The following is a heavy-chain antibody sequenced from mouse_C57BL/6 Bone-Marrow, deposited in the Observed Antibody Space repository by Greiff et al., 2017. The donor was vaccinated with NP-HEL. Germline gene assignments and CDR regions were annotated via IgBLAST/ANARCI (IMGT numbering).Heavy chain of an antibody. CDR1: GFTFSDYG. V-gene: IGHV5-17*01. CDR3: ARKVYYYAYFDY. Sequence: EVKLVESGGGLVKPGGSLKLSCAASGFTFSDYGMHWVRQAPEKGLEWVAYISSGSSTIYYADTVKGRFTISRDNAKNTLFLQMTSLRSEDTAMYYCARKVYYYAYFDYWGQGTTLTVSS. J-gene: IGHJ2*01. D-gene: IGHD1-1*01. CDR2: ISSGSSTI.